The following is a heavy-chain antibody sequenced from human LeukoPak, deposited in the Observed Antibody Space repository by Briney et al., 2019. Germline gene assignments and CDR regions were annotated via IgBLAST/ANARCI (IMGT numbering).Heavy chain of an antibody. J-gene: IGHJ6*04. CDR2: VSYDGTNK. CDR3: ARETGKNRGNEGYRSV. Sequence: PGGSLSLTCAASAVTFSNCALVWGCHGPRQGQEREGLVSYDGTNKFCADTVKGRFTISRHNSKYTLYLQMNSLSAGDSIVYYCARETGKNRGNEGYRSVWGKGTTGTLSS. D-gene: IGHD5-24*01. V-gene: IGHV3-30*01. CDR1: AVTFSNCA.